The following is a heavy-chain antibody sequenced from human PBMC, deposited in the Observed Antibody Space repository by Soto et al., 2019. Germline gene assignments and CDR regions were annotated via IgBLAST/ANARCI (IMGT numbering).Heavy chain of an antibody. Sequence: QITLKESGPTLVKPTQTLTLTCTFSGFSLTTRPMGVGWIRQPPGKALEWLVFIYWDDDKRYSPSLKSRITVTKDTSKKQVVLTMTDMDPVDTATYYCAHRLGGYTWNDGYFDFWGQGVPVTVSS. CDR3: AHRLGGYTWNDGYFDF. CDR1: GFSLTTRPMG. J-gene: IGHJ4*02. CDR2: IYWDDDK. V-gene: IGHV2-5*02. D-gene: IGHD5-12*01.